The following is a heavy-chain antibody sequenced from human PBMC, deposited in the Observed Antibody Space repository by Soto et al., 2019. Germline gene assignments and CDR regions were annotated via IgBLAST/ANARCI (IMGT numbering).Heavy chain of an antibody. D-gene: IGHD5-12*01. V-gene: IGHV1-69*04. CDR2: INPILGIA. Sequence: ASXKVSCKASGGTFSSYTISWVRQAPGQGLEWMGRINPILGIANYAQKFRGRVTITRDKSASTAYMELSSLRSEDTAVYYCARELYSGYGTNWFDSWGQGTQVTVSS. CDR1: GGTFSSYT. J-gene: IGHJ5*01. CDR3: ARELYSGYGTNWFDS.